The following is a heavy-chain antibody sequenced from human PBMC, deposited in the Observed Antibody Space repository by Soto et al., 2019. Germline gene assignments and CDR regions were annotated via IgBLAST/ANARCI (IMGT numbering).Heavy chain of an antibody. CDR3: ASKKQWLAFDL. CDR1: GFSFSGYA. J-gene: IGHJ2*01. CDR2: ISGSGGST. Sequence: GGSLRLSCSASGFSFSGYAMSWVRQAPGKGLEWVSAISGSGGSTYYADSVKGRFTISRDNSKNTLYLQMNSLRAEDTAVYYCASKKQWLAFDLWGRGTLVTVSS. V-gene: IGHV3-23*01. D-gene: IGHD6-19*01.